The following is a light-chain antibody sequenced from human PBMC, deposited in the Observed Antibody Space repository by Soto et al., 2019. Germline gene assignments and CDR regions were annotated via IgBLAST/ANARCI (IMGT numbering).Light chain of an antibody. V-gene: IGKV3-20*01. Sequence: EIVMTQYPATLSVSPGERATLSCRAGQSVSSNYLAWYQQKPGQAPRLLIYGASTMATGIPDRFSGSGSGTDFTLTISRLEPEDFAVYYCQQYGSSPPITFGQGTRLEIK. J-gene: IGKJ5*01. CDR1: QSVSSNY. CDR2: GAS. CDR3: QQYGSSPPIT.